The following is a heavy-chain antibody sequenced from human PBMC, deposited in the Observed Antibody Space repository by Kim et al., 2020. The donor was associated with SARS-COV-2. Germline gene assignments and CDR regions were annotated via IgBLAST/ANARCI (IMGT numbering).Heavy chain of an antibody. CDR1: GGSISSGGYY. V-gene: IGHV4-31*03. CDR2: IYYSGST. J-gene: IGHJ6*02. CDR3: ATAGLRYFDWLSYYGMDV. Sequence: SETLSLTCTVSGGSISSGGYYWSWIRQHPGKGLEWIGYIYYSGSTYYNPSLKSRVTISLETSKNQFSLKLSSVTVADTAVYYCATAGLRYFDWLSYYGMDVWGQGTTVTVSS. D-gene: IGHD3-9*01.